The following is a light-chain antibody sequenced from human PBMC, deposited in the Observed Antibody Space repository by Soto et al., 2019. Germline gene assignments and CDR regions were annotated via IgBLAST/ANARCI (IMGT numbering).Light chain of an antibody. Sequence: DIVLTQSPLSLAVTPGEPASISCRSSQSLLHGNGNNYLDWYQQKPGQSPQLLMYFGSNRASGVPDRFSGSGSGTDSTLKISRVEAEDVGVYYYMQALQNPLTFGGGTKVEIK. J-gene: IGKJ4*01. CDR1: QSLLHGNGNNY. CDR3: MQALQNPLT. V-gene: IGKV2-28*01. CDR2: FGS.